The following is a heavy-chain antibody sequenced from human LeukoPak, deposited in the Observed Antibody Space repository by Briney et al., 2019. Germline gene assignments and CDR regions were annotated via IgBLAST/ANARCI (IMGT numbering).Heavy chain of an antibody. CDR2: IYYSGST. CDR1: GGSISSYY. D-gene: IGHD5-18*01. V-gene: IGHV4-59*01. Sequence: TPSESLSLTCTVAGGSISSYYWSWIRQPPGKGLEWIGTIYYSGSTKNNPSIKSRVTISVDTSKNPFSLNLSSVTAADTAVYYCAREVAGIQLFDYWGQGTLVTVSS. CDR3: AREVAGIQLFDY. J-gene: IGHJ4*02.